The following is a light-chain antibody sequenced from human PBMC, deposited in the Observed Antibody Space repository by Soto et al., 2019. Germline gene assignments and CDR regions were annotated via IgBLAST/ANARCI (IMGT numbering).Light chain of an antibody. CDR2: WAS. V-gene: IGKV4-1*01. Sequence: DIVMTQSPDSLAVSLGERATINCKSSQSVLYSSNNKNYLAWYQQKPGQPPKLLIYWASTRESGVPDRFSGSGSGTDFPLTISILQAEDVAVYYCQQYFRPWTFGQGTKVEIK. CDR3: QQYFRPWT. J-gene: IGKJ1*01. CDR1: QSVLYSSNNKNY.